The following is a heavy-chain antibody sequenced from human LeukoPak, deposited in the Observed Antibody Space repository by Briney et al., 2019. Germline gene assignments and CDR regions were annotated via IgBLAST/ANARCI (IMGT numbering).Heavy chain of an antibody. Sequence: QPGRSLRLSCAASGFTFDDYAMHWVRHAPGKGLEWVSGISWNSGSIGYADSVKGRFTISRDNAKNSLYLQMNSLRVEDTAVYYCARSVAGPDYWGQGTLVTVSS. CDR1: GFTFDDYA. D-gene: IGHD6-19*01. CDR3: ARSVAGPDY. V-gene: IGHV3-9*01. CDR2: ISWNSGSI. J-gene: IGHJ4*02.